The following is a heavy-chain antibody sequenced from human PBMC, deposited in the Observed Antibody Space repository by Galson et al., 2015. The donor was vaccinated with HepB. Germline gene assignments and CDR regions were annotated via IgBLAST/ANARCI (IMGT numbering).Heavy chain of an antibody. CDR1: GFTFSSYA. CDR2: ISYDGSNK. CDR3: ARDLSPSYTTSGHSTAY. Sequence: SLRLSCAASGFTFSSYAMHWVRQAPGKGLEWVAFISYDGSNKYYADSVKGRFTISRDNSKNTLYPQMNSLRAEDTAVYYCARDLSPSYTTSGHSTAYWGQGTLVTVSS. D-gene: IGHD6-13*01. J-gene: IGHJ4*02. V-gene: IGHV3-30-3*01.